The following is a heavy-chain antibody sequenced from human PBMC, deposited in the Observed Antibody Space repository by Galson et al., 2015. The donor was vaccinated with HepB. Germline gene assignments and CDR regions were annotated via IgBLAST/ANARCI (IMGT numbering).Heavy chain of an antibody. Sequence: PALVKPTQTLTLTCTFSGFSLSTSGVGVGWIRQPPGKALEWLALIYWDDDKRYSPSLKSRLTITKDTSKNQVVLTMTNMDPVDTATYYCAHGTAPWSGYYAHAFDIWGQGTMVTVSS. V-gene: IGHV2-5*02. D-gene: IGHD3-3*01. CDR1: GFSLSTSGVG. CDR2: IYWDDDK. CDR3: AHGTAPWSGYYAHAFDI. J-gene: IGHJ3*02.